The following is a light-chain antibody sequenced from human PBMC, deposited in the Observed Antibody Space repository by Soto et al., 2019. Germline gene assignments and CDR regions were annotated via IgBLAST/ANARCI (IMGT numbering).Light chain of an antibody. J-gene: IGLJ1*01. V-gene: IGLV2-23*02. CDR1: SSDVGRYDL. Sequence: QSVLTQPASVSGSPGQSITISCTGSSSDVGRYDLVSWYQQHPGKVPNLIIHEVTKRSSGLANRFSGSKSGNTASLTISGLPAEDEADYYCCSYAGSSTDVFGTGTKLTVL. CDR2: EVT. CDR3: CSYAGSSTDV.